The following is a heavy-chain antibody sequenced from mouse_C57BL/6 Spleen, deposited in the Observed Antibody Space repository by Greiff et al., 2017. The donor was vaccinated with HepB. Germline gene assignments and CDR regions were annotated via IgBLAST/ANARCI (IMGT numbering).Heavy chain of an antibody. Sequence: VQVVESGPGLVAPSQSLSITCTVSGFSLTSYAISWVRQPPGKGLEWLGVIWTGGGTNYNSALKSRLSISKDNSKSQVFLKMNSLQTDDTARYYCARNEYYGSPYYFDYWGQGTTLTVSS. D-gene: IGHD1-1*01. CDR2: IWTGGGT. CDR1: GFSLTSYA. V-gene: IGHV2-9-1*01. CDR3: ARNEYYGSPYYFDY. J-gene: IGHJ2*01.